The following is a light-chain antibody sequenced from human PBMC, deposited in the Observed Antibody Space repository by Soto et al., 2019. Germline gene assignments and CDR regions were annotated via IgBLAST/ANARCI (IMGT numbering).Light chain of an antibody. CDR3: SSYTTTSTGV. J-gene: IGLJ3*02. CDR2: EVT. CDR1: SSDVGGYNR. V-gene: IGLV2-18*02. Sequence: QSALTQPPSVSGSPGQSVTISCTGTSSDVGGYNRVSWYQQPPGTAPKLMIYEVTYRPSGVPDRFSGSKSGSTASLTISGLQAEDEADYYCSSYTTTSTGVFGGGTKLTVL.